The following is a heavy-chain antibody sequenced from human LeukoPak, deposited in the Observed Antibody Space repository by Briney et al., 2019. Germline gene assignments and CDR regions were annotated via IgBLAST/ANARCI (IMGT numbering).Heavy chain of an antibody. D-gene: IGHD1-14*01. V-gene: IGHV1-18*01. CDR3: ARDRLSPGPDGNWFDP. J-gene: IGHJ5*02. CDR1: GYTFTSYG. CDR2: ISAYTGNT. Sequence: ASVKVSCKASGYTFTSYGISWVRQAPGQGLEWMGWISAYTGNTNYAQKLQGRVTMTTDTSTSTAYMELRSLRSDDTAVYYCARDRLSPGPDGNWFDPWGQGTLVTVSS.